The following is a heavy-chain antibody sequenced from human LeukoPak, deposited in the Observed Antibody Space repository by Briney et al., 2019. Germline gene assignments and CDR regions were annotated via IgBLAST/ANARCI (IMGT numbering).Heavy chain of an antibody. CDR3: ARQVGATSTSYFDY. V-gene: IGHV4-59*08. CDR2: IYYSGST. Sequence: SETLSLTCTVSGGSISSYYWSWLRQPPGKGLEWIGYIYYSGSTNYNPSLKSRVTIPVDTSKNQFSLKLSSVTAADTAAYYCARQVGATSTSYFDYWGQGTLVTVSS. CDR1: GGSISSYY. J-gene: IGHJ4*02. D-gene: IGHD1-26*01.